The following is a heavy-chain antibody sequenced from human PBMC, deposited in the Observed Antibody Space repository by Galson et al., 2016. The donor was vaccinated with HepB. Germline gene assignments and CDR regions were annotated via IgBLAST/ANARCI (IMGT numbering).Heavy chain of an antibody. V-gene: IGHV3-11*01. CDR3: TTTDWWRFEF. CDR2: IKVGGSGT. CDR1: GFTFSAYF. D-gene: IGHD2-15*01. J-gene: IGHJ4*02. Sequence: SLRLSCAASGFTFSAYFMNWIRQPPGKGLEWRSTIKVGGSGTDYADSVKGRFTISRDDAKDALFLQMNILTAEDTAVYYCTTTDWWRFEFWGQGTLVTVSS.